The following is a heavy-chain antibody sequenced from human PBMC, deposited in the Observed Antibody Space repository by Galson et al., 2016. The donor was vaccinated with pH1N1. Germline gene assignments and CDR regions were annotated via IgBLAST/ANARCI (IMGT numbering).Heavy chain of an antibody. CDR3: ARYSGIAIAGQIEF. J-gene: IGHJ4*02. Sequence: SLRLSCAASGFTFEDFAYTWVRHIPGKGLEWVSGINWNGGRTDYSDSVRGRFVISRDNDKTSLYLQMTSLIAEDTAFYHCARYSGIAIAGQIEFWGQGTLVTVSS. CDR1: GFTFEDFA. D-gene: IGHD6-19*01. CDR2: INWNGGRT. V-gene: IGHV3-20*01.